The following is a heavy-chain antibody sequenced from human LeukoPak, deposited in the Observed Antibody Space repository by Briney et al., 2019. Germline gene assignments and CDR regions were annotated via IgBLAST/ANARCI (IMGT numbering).Heavy chain of an antibody. J-gene: IGHJ4*02. CDR2: ISSNGGST. Sequence: GGSLRLSCAASGFTFSSYAMHWVRQAPGKGLEYVSAISSNGGSTYYANSVKGRFTISRDNPKNSVYLQMSSLRAEDTAVYYCLVTTRSRGFDYWGQGTLVTVSS. CDR1: GFTFSSYA. CDR3: LVTTRSRGFDY. D-gene: IGHD1/OR15-1a*01. V-gene: IGHV3-64*01.